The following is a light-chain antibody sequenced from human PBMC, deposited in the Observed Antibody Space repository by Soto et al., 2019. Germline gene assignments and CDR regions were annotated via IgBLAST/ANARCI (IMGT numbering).Light chain of an antibody. CDR1: QGIRSE. Sequence: AIQMTQSPSSLSTSVGDRVTITCRASQGIRSELGWYQRKPGKAPNLLIYTASTLQSGVPSRFSGSGSGTDFTITNSSMQPEDFATCYSIQDYNYPLTCGGGTKVDIK. J-gene: IGKJ4*01. CDR3: IQDYNYPLT. V-gene: IGKV1-6*01. CDR2: TAS.